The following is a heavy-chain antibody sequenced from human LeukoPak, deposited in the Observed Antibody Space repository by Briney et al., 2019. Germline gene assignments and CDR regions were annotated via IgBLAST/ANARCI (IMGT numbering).Heavy chain of an antibody. CDR2: INPNSGGT. V-gene: IGHV1-2*02. CDR1: GYTFTGYY. CDR3: ARDFIVGATTVDY. D-gene: IGHD1-26*01. J-gene: IGHJ4*02. Sequence: ASVKVSCKASGYTFTGYYMHWVRQAPGQGLEWMGWINPNSGGTNYAQKFQGRVTMTRGTSISTAYMELSRLRSDDTAVYYCARDFIVGATTVDYWGQGTLVTVSS.